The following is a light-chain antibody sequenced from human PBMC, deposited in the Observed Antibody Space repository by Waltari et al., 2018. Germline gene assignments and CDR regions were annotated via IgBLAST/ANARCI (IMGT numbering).Light chain of an antibody. CDR2: DAS. J-gene: IGKJ2*01. Sequence: EIVMTQSPATLSVSPGGSATLSCRASRAIASNVAWYQQKPGQPLRLLIFDASTRATGIPERFSGSWSGTEFTLTISSLQSEDSAVYFCQQFNTRYSFGQGTKLEI. CDR1: RAIASN. CDR3: QQFNTRYS. V-gene: IGKV3-15*01.